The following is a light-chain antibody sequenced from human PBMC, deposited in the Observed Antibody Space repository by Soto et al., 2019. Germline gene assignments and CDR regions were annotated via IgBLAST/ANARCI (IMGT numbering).Light chain of an antibody. CDR3: QQFGSSPLYT. CDR2: VAS. V-gene: IGKV3-20*01. CDR1: PSVTSTY. J-gene: IGKJ2*01. Sequence: EIVLTQSPATLSLSPGERVTLSCRASPSVTSTYLAWYQQKPGQAPRLLIYVASSRATGIPDRFSGSGSGTDFTLTISRLEPEDFAVYYCQQFGSSPLYTFGQGTKLEIK.